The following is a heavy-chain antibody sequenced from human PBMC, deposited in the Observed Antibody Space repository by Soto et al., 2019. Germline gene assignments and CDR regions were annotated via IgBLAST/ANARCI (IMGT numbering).Heavy chain of an antibody. CDR3: AGTTSHQWYYMDV. V-gene: IGHV4-4*02. J-gene: IGHJ6*03. CDR1: GGPISSSNW. D-gene: IGHD1-7*01. CDR2: IYHSGST. Sequence: SETLSLTCAVSGGPISSSNWWSWVRQPPGKGLEWIGEIYHSGSTNYNPSLKSRVTISVDKSKNQFSLKLSSVTAADTAVYYCAGTTSHQWYYMDVWGKGTTVTVSS.